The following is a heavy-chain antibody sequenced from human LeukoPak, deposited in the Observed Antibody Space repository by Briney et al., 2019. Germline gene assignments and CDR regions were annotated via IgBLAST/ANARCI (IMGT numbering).Heavy chain of an antibody. J-gene: IGHJ5*02. V-gene: IGHV3-20*04. CDR3: ARDAAYQLLWGGSWFDP. CDR1: GFTFDDYG. CDR2: INWNGGST. D-gene: IGHD2-2*01. Sequence: PGGSLRLSCAASGFTFDDYGMSWVRQAPGKGLEWVSGINWNGGSTGYADSVKGRFTISRDNAKNSLYLQMNSLRAEDTALYYCARDAAYQLLWGGSWFDPWGQGTLVTVSS.